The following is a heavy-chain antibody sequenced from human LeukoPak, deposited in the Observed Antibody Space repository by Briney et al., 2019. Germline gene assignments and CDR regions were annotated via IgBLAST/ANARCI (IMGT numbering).Heavy chain of an antibody. CDR2: IYTSGST. V-gene: IGHV4-61*02. Sequence: SETLSLTCTVSGGSISSGSYCWSWIRQPAGKGLEWIGRIYTSGSTNYNPSLKSRVTISVDTSKNQFSLKLSSVTAADTAVYYCARDELYYYDSSGYYLHYWGQGTLVTVSS. CDR1: GGSISSGSYC. J-gene: IGHJ4*02. D-gene: IGHD3-22*01. CDR3: ARDELYYYDSSGYYLHY.